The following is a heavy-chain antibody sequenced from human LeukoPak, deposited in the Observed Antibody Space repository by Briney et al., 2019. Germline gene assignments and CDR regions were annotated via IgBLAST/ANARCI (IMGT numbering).Heavy chain of an antibody. D-gene: IGHD3/OR15-3a*01. CDR1: GGSISSSSYY. V-gene: IGHV4-39*01. CDR2: IYYSGST. CDR3: ARQTGSGLFILP. J-gene: IGHJ4*02. Sequence: PSETLSLTCTVSGGSISSSSYYWGWIRQPPGKGLEWIGSIYYSGSTYYNPSLKSRVTISVDTSKNQFSLKLTSVTAADTAVYYCARQTGSGLFILPGGQGTLVTVSS.